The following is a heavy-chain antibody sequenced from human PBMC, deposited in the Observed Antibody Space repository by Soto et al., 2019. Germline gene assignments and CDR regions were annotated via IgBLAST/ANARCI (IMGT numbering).Heavy chain of an antibody. CDR1: GFTFSSYW. V-gene: IGHV3-74*01. CDR2: INSDGSST. CDR3: ARYSNLNNYNWFDS. J-gene: IGHJ5*01. Sequence: PGGSMRLSCAASGFTFSSYWMHWVRQAPGKGLVWVSRINSDGSSTSYADSVKGRFTISRDNAKNTLYLQMNSLRAEDTAVYYCARYSNLNNYNWFDSWGQGTLVTVSS. D-gene: IGHD1-1*01.